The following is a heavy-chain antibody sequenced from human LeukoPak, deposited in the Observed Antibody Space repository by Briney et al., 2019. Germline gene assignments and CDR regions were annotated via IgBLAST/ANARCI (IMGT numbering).Heavy chain of an antibody. CDR2: IYYSGGT. CDR1: GGSISSYY. J-gene: IGHJ4*02. V-gene: IGHV4-59*08. CDR3: AKTMVRGVATYYFDY. Sequence: SETLSLTCTVSGGSISSYYWSWIRQPPGKGLEWIGYIYYSGGTNYNPSLKSRVTISVDTSKNQFSLKLSSVTAADTAVYYCAKTMVRGVATYYFDYWGQGTLVTVSS. D-gene: IGHD3-10*01.